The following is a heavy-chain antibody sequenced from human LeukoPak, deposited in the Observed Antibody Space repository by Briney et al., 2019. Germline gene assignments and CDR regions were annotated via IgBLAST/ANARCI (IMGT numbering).Heavy chain of an antibody. D-gene: IGHD1-26*01. J-gene: IGHJ4*02. V-gene: IGHV4-39*01. CDR2: IYYSGST. Sequence: SETLSLTCTVSGGSISSSSYYWGWIRQPPGQGLEWIGSIYYSGSTYYNPSLKSRVTISVDTSKNQFSLKLSSVTAADTAVYYCARLEGIVGATIDYWGRGTLVTVSS. CDR3: ARLEGIVGATIDY. CDR1: GGSISSSSYY.